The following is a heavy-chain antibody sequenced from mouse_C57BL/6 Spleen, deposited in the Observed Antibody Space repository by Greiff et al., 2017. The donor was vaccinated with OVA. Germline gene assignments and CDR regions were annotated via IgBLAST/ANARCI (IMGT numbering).Heavy chain of an antibody. Sequence: EVQLQQSGPELVKPGASVKISCKASGYTFTDYYMNWVKQSHGKSLEWIGDINPNNGGTSYNQKFKGKATLTVDKSSSTAYMELRSLTSEDSAVYYCANTMVTTGGDYFDYWGQGTTLTVSS. D-gene: IGHD2-2*01. CDR2: INPNNGGT. V-gene: IGHV1-26*01. CDR3: ANTMVTTGGDYFDY. CDR1: GYTFTDYY. J-gene: IGHJ2*01.